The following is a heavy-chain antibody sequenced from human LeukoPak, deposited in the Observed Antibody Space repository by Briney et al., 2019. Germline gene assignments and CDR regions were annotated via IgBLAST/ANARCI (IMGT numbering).Heavy chain of an antibody. CDR3: AGYYYDSSGYYYPFDY. D-gene: IGHD3-22*01. CDR2: ISRSGGST. J-gene: IGHJ4*02. Sequence: GGSLRLSCAASGFTFSSYAMSWVRQAPGKGLEWVSAISRSGGSTYYADSVKGRFTISRDNSKNTLYLQTNSLRAEDTAVYYCAGYYYDSSGYYYPFDYWGQGTLVTVSS. V-gene: IGHV3-23*01. CDR1: GFTFSSYA.